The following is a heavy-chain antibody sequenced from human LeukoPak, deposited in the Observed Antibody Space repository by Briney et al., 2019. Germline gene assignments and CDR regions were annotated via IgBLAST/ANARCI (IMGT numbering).Heavy chain of an antibody. CDR3: AREVEMATINYYYYYMDV. CDR1: GYTFTGYY. V-gene: IGHV1-2*02. CDR2: INPNSGGP. D-gene: IGHD5-24*01. J-gene: IGHJ6*03. Sequence: GASVKVSCKASGYTFTGYYMHWVRQAPGQGLEWMGWINPNSGGPNYAQKFQGRVTMTRDTSISTAYMELSRLRSDDTAVYYCAREVEMATINYYYYYMDVWGKGTTVTVSS.